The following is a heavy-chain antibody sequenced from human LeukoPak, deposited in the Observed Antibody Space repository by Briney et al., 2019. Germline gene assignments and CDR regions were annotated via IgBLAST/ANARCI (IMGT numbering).Heavy chain of an antibody. D-gene: IGHD6-19*01. Sequence: GGSLRLSCAASGFTFSSYAMSWVRQAPGKGLEWVSSITTTGTHTYYADSVKGRFTISRDNAKNSLYLQMISLRAEDTAVYYCARGSQWANGVTDFWGQGTLVTVSS. CDR3: ARGSQWANGVTDF. CDR1: GFTFSSYA. CDR2: ITTTGTHT. V-gene: IGHV3-21*01. J-gene: IGHJ4*02.